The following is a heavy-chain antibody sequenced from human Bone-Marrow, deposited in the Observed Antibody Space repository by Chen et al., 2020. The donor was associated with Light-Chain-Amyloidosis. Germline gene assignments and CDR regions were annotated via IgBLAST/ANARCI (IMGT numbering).Heavy chain of an antibody. V-gene: IGHV4-59*01. CDR3: AREKKYSSSWHRGNWLDP. J-gene: IGHJ5*02. CDR1: GGSISTYY. Sequence: QVQLQESGPGLVKPSETLSLTCTVSGGSISTYYWSWIRQPPGKGLEWLGYIHYNRGSTNYNPSLKSRVTISVDTSKNQFSLNLSSVTAADTAVYFCAREKKYSSSWHRGNWLDPWGQGILVTVSS. CDR2: IHYNRGST. D-gene: IGHD2-2*01.